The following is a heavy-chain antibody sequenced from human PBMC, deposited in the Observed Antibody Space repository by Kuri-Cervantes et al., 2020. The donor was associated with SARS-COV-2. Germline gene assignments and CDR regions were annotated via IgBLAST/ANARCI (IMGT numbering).Heavy chain of an antibody. V-gene: IGHV4-39*01. D-gene: IGHD3-10*01. CDR1: GGSISSSSYY. Sequence: SETLSLTCTVSGGSISSSSYYWGWIRQPPGKGLEWIGSIYYSGSTFYNPSLKSRVTISVDTSKNQFSLKLSSVTAADTAVYYCARGEGVRGLMVMLKRREVGPLEFWGQGTLVTVSS. CDR3: ARGEGVRGLMVMLKRREVGPLEF. CDR2: IYYSGST. J-gene: IGHJ4*02.